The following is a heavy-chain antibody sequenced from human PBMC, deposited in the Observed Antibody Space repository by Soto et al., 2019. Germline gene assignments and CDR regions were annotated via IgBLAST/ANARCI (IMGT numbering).Heavy chain of an antibody. V-gene: IGHV4-39*01. D-gene: IGHD3-22*01. CDR3: ASDSSGYSFDY. CDR2: IYYSGST. J-gene: IGHJ4*02. CDR1: GCSIDDAECS. Sequence: HSDTLSRTSPFSGCSIDDAECSWGWLRQPPGKGLEWIGSIYYSGSTYYNPSLKSRVTISVDTSKNQFSLKLSSVTAADTAVYYCASDSSGYSFDYWGQGTLV.